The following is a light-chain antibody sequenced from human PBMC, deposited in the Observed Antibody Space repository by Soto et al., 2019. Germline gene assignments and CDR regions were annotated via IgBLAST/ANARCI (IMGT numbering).Light chain of an antibody. CDR1: SSNIGNNP. CDR3: TTWDDSMNLVF. Sequence: QSVLTQPPSASETPGQRVTISCSGSSSNIGNNPVNWYQQLPGTAPKLLIYSNNQRPSGVPDRFSGSKSGTSASLAISGLQSEDEADYYCTTWDDSMNLVFFGGGTKLTVL. V-gene: IGLV1-44*01. J-gene: IGLJ2*01. CDR2: SNN.